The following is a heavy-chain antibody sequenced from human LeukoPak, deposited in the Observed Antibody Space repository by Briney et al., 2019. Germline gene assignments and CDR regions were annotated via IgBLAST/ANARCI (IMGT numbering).Heavy chain of an antibody. J-gene: IGHJ5*02. Sequence: GGSLRLSCAASGFTFSSYSMNWVRQAPGKGLEWVSSISSSSSYIYYADSVKGRFTISRDNAKNSLYLQMNSLRAEDTAVYYCARDMRYCSSTSCYKWFDPWGQGTLVTVSS. CDR3: ARDMRYCSSTSCYKWFDP. D-gene: IGHD2-2*02. V-gene: IGHV3-21*01. CDR1: GFTFSSYS. CDR2: ISSSSSYI.